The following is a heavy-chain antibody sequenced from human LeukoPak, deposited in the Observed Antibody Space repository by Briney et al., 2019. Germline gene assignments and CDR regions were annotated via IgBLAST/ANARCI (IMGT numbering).Heavy chain of an antibody. Sequence: GASVKVSCKASGYIFTDYYIHWVRQAPGQGPEWMGRINPNTGGTDYVQKFQGRVTTTRDTSLSTAFMELSSLKSDDTAVYYCARVSYGNNATPFDFWGQGTLVTVSS. CDR1: GYIFTDYY. D-gene: IGHD2-8*01. CDR2: INPNTGGT. V-gene: IGHV1-2*06. CDR3: ARVSYGNNATPFDF. J-gene: IGHJ4*02.